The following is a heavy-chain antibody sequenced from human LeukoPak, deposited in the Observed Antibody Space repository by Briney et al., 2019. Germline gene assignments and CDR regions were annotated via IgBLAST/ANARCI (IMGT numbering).Heavy chain of an antibody. CDR1: GGSISSHYY. V-gene: IGHV4-39*01. CDR3: ARQGTVTTYYYYYYGMDV. Sequence: KSSETLSLTCTVSGGSISSHYYWIWIRQPPRKGLEWIGIIYYSGSTYYNPSLKSRVTISVDTSKNQSSLKLSSVTAADTAVYYCARQGTVTTYYYYYYGMDVWGQGTTVTVSS. CDR2: IYYSGST. J-gene: IGHJ6*02. D-gene: IGHD4-17*01.